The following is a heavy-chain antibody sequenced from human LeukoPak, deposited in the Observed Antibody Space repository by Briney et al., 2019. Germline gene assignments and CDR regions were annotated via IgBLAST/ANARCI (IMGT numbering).Heavy chain of an antibody. CDR1: GGSISSGSYY. CDR2: IYYSGST. J-gene: IGHJ4*02. V-gene: IGHV4-39*01. CDR3: ARSVRGVISRSYFDY. Sequence: SETLSLTCTVSGGSISSGSYYWGWIRQPPGKGLEWIGSIYYSGSTYYNPSLKRRVTISVDTSKDQFSLKLSSVTAADTAVYYCARSVRGVISRSYFDYWGQGTLVTVSS. D-gene: IGHD3-10*01.